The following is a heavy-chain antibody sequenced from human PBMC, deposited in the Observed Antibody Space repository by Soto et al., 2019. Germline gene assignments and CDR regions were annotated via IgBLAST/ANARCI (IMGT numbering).Heavy chain of an antibody. CDR1: GFTFSSSA. CDR3: AKGPYYDFWIGPMDY. Sequence: PGGSLRLSCAASGFTFSSSAMSWVRQAPGKGLEWVSAISGSGGSTYYADSVKGRFTISRDNSKNTLYLQMNSLRAEDTAVYYCAKGPYYDFWIGPMDYWGQGTLVTVSS. J-gene: IGHJ4*02. CDR2: ISGSGGST. V-gene: IGHV3-23*01. D-gene: IGHD3-3*01.